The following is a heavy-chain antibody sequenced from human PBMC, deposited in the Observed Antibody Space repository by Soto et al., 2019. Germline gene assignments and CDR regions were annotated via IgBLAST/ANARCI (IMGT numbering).Heavy chain of an antibody. Sequence: QVQLLQSGAEVKKPGASVKVSCKASGYKFTTYGITWVRQAPGQGLEWLGGISTENGNTDYAQNLQDRVTMTTETSTSTAYLEVRSLTSDDTAVYFCARGLGTNGLDVWGQGTTVTVSS. J-gene: IGHJ6*02. CDR2: ISTENGNT. D-gene: IGHD7-27*01. CDR3: ARGLGTNGLDV. V-gene: IGHV1-18*04. CDR1: GYKFTTYG.